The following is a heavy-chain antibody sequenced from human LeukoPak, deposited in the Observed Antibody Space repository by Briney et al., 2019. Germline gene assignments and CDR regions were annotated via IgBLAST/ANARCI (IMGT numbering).Heavy chain of an antibody. V-gene: IGHV4-34*01. CDR3: ARHARRRITMVRGPFDP. CDR2: INHSGST. D-gene: IGHD3-10*01. J-gene: IGHJ5*02. CDR1: GGSFSGYY. Sequence: SETLSLTCAVYGGSFSGYYWSWVRQPPGKGLEWIGEINHSGSTNYNPSLKSRVTIPVDTSKNQFSLKLSSVTAADTAVYYCARHARRRITMVRGPFDPWGQGTLVTVSS.